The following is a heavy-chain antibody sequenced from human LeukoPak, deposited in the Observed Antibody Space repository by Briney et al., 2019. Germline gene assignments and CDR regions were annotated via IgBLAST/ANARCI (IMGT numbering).Heavy chain of an antibody. V-gene: IGHV4-4*07. CDR3: AREGSAFDI. J-gene: IGHJ3*02. CDR1: GGSISSYS. Sequence: SETLSLTCTVSGGSISSYSWSWIRQPAGRGLEWIGRIFASGSTKYNPSLKSRVTMSVETSKKQSSLKLSSVTAADTAVYYCAREGSAFDIWGQGTMVTVSS. CDR2: IFASGST.